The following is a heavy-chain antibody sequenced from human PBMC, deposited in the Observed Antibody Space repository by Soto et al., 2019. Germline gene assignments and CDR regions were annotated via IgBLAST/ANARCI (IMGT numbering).Heavy chain of an antibody. J-gene: IGHJ4*02. V-gene: IGHV5-51*01. CDR1: GYAFSNYY. CDR2: IFPGDSDT. CDR3: ARYGSGSYQRDY. Sequence: PGESLKISCQSSGYAFSNYYIAWVRQMPGKGLEWMGIIFPGDSDTRYSPSFQGHVTILADKSISTAYLQWSSMKASDTDMYYCARYGSGSYQRDYWGQGTLVTVSS. D-gene: IGHD3-10*01.